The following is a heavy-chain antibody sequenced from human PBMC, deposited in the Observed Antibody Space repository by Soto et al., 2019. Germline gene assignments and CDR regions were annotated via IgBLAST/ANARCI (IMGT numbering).Heavy chain of an antibody. CDR1: GYTFTSHG. J-gene: IGHJ6*02. V-gene: IGHV1-18*01. CDR2: ISAYNGNT. Sequence: ASVKVSFKASGYTFTSHGISWVRQAPGQGLEWMGWISAYNGNTNYAQKVQGRVTMTTDTSTSTAYMELRSLRSDDTAVYYCARDFRSRGYYYGMDVWGQGTTVTVSS. D-gene: IGHD1-1*01. CDR3: ARDFRSRGYYYGMDV.